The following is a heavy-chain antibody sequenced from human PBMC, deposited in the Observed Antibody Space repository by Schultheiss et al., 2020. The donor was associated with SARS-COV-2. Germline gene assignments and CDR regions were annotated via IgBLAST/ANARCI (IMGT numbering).Heavy chain of an antibody. V-gene: IGHV3-74*01. CDR1: GFTFSSYA. CDR2: VNEDGSRT. D-gene: IGHD2-15*01. Sequence: GGSLRLSCAASGFTFSSYAMHWVRQTPGKGLVWVSRVNEDGSRTDYADSVKGRFTISRDNSKNTLYLQMNSLRGEDTAVYYCARDCSGGSCQYWGQGTLVTVSS. CDR3: ARDCSGGSCQY. J-gene: IGHJ4*02.